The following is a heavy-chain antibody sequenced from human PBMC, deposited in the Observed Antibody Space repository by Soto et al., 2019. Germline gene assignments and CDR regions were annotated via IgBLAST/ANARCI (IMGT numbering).Heavy chain of an antibody. Sequence: QVQLVQSGAEVKKPGSSVKVSCNASGGSFGNSAINWVRQTPVQGLEWLGGFIPVYRTLNYAQKFQGRVTITADESTGTAYMTLSSLPSDDTAFYYCATGVIWIGYFTVDSWGQGTRVTVSS. CDR3: ATGVIWIGYFTVDS. J-gene: IGHJ4*02. V-gene: IGHV1-69*01. CDR2: FIPVYRTL. D-gene: IGHD3-3*01. CDR1: GGSFGNSA.